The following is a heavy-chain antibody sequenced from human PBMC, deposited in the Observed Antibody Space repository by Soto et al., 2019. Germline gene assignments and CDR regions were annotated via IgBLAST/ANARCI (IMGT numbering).Heavy chain of an antibody. J-gene: IGHJ4*02. Sequence: ASVKVSCKASGYTFTSYGISWVRQAPGQGLEWMGWISAYNGNTNYAQKLRGRVTMTTDTSTSTAYMELRSLRSDDTAVYYCARDSSGWEPFDYWGQGTLVTVSP. V-gene: IGHV1-18*01. CDR3: ARDSSGWEPFDY. CDR2: ISAYNGNT. D-gene: IGHD6-19*01. CDR1: GYTFTSYG.